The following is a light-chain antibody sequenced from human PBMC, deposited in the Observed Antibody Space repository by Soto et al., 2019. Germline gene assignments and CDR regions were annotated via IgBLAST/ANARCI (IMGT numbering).Light chain of an antibody. CDR3: QHYRKLPQT. CDR2: NSS. V-gene: IGKV3-20*01. CDR1: QSVRSNY. J-gene: IGKJ1*01. Sequence: ETVLTQSPGTLSLSPGERATLSCRASQSVRSNYLAWYQQKPGQAPRLLIYNSSTRATGIPDRFSGSGSGTDFTLTISRLEPEDFALYYCQHYRKLPQTFGQGTKV.